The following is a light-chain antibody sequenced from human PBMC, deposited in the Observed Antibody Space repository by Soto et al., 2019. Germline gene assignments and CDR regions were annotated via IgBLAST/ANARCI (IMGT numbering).Light chain of an antibody. Sequence: QSALTQPASVSGSPGQSIAISCSGTSSDLGTYDYVSWYQQHPGKAPELMLFDVNHRPSGVSDRFFGSKSGNTASLTISGLQAEDEADYYCSSYTTSSSVIFGGGTKLTVL. J-gene: IGLJ2*01. CDR3: SSYTTSSSVI. V-gene: IGLV2-14*01. CDR2: DVN. CDR1: SSDLGTYDY.